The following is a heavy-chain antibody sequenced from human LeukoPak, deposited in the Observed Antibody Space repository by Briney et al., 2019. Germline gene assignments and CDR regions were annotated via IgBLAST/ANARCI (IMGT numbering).Heavy chain of an antibody. D-gene: IGHD2-21*01. V-gene: IGHV3-30*04. CDR3: ARDRLGEPREYYFDY. CDR1: GFTLSSYA. J-gene: IGHJ4*02. CDR2: ISYDGSNK. Sequence: PGGSLRLSCAASGFTLSSYAMTWVRQAPGKGLEWVAVISYDGSNKYYADSVKGRFTISRDNSKNTLYLQMNSLRAEDTAVYYCARDRLGEPREYYFDYWGQGTLVTVSS.